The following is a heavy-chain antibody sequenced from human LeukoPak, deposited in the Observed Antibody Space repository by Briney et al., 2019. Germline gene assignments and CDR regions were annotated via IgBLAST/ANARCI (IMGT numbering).Heavy chain of an antibody. D-gene: IGHD5-24*01. J-gene: IGHJ4*02. CDR2: IYYSGST. V-gene: IGHV4-59*01. CDR1: GGSISSYY. Sequence: SETLSLTCTVSGGSISSYYWSWIRQPPGKGLEWIGYIYYSGSTNYNPSLKSRVTISVDTSKNQFSLKLSSVTAADTAVYYCARGFRWLQFSFDHWGQGTLVTVSS. CDR3: ARGFRWLQFSFDH.